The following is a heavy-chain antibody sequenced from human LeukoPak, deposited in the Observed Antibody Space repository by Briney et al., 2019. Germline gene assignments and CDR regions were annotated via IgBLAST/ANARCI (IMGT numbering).Heavy chain of an antibody. CDR2: INHSGYT. CDR3: ARGNTWLTSK. D-gene: IGHD3-22*01. CDR1: GESSFSSYY. J-gene: IGHJ4*02. V-gene: IGHV4-34*01. Sequence: SETLSLTCAVYGESSFSSYYWSWIRQTPGGALEWIGEINHSGYTNYNPSLKSRVTLSIDTSKNQFSLKLTSVTATDTAFYYCARGNTWLTSKWGQGTLVTVSS.